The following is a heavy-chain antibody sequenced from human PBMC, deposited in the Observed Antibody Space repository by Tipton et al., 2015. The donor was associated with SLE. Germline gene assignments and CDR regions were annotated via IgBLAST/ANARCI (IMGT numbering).Heavy chain of an antibody. CDR3: AREGDYDAVSGLYRFTFDY. J-gene: IGHJ4*02. CDR2: ISYDGSNK. V-gene: IGHV3-30*04. D-gene: IGHD3-16*02. CDR1: GFTFSTYA. Sequence: SLRLSCAASGFTFSTYAMHWVRQAPGKGLEWVAVISYDGSNKYYADSVRGRFTISRDNSKNTLYLLMNTLRAEDTAVYYCAREGDYDAVSGLYRFTFDYWGQGTLVTISS.